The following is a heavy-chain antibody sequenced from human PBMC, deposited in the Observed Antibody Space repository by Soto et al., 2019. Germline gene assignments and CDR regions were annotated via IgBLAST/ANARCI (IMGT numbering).Heavy chain of an antibody. CDR2: IYWDDDK. CDR3: ARYGDDFDY. CDR1: GFSLSTSGVG. J-gene: IGHJ4*02. D-gene: IGHD2-21*02. Sequence: SGPTLVNPTQTLTLTCTFSGFSLSTSGVGVGWIRQPPGKALEWLALIYWDDDKRNSPFLKSRPTITKDPPKNQVVLTMTNMDPVETATYYCARYGDDFDYWGQGTLVTVSS. V-gene: IGHV2-5*02.